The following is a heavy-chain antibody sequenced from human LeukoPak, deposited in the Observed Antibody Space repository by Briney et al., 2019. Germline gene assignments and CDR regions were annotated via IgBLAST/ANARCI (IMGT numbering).Heavy chain of an antibody. Sequence: ASVKVSCKASGYTFTGYYIHWVRQAPGQGLEWMGWINPNNGGTNYARGFQGRVTMTRDTSISTAYMELSRLRSDDTAAYYCGRGLFGSPNCGNEDYWGQGTLVTVSS. CDR2: INPNNGGT. J-gene: IGHJ4*02. D-gene: IGHD4-23*01. V-gene: IGHV1-2*02. CDR3: GRGLFGSPNCGNEDY. CDR1: GYTFTGYY.